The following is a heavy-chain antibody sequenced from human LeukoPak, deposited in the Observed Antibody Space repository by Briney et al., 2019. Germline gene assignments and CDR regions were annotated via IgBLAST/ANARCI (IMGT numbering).Heavy chain of an antibody. J-gene: IGHJ4*02. V-gene: IGHV3-48*03. CDR1: GFTFNSYE. CDR3: AKDAAGPEY. Sequence: TGGSLRLSCAASGFTFNSYEMNWVRQAPGKGLEWVSFISSSGNTMYYADSVKGRFTISRDNSKNTLYLQMNSLRAEDTAVYYCAKDAAGPEYWGQGTLVTVSS. CDR2: ISSSGNTM. D-gene: IGHD6-13*01.